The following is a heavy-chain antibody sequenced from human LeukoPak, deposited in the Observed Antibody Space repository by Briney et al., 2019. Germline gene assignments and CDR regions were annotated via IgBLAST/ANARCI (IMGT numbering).Heavy chain of an antibody. D-gene: IGHD3-10*01. J-gene: IGHJ6*02. Sequence: GGSLRLSCAASGFTFSSYAMSWVRQAPGKGLEWVSAISGSGGSTYYADSVKGRFTISRDNSKNTLYLQMNSLRAEDTAVYYCAKGTGFGESVYYYGMDVWGQGTTVTVSS. CDR2: ISGSGGST. CDR3: AKGTGFGESVYYYGMDV. V-gene: IGHV3-23*01. CDR1: GFTFSSYA.